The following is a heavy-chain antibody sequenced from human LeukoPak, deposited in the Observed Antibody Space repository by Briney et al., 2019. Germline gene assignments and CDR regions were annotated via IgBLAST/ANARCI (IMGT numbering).Heavy chain of an antibody. V-gene: IGHV4-59*08. CDR3: ARLTITMVRGVKYWYFDL. J-gene: IGHJ2*01. CDR1: GGSISSYY. Sequence: PSETLSLTCTVSGGSISSYYWSWIRQPPGKGLEWIGYIYYSGSTNYNPSLKSRVTISVDTSKNQFSLKLSSVTAADTAVYYCARLTITMVRGVKYWYFDLWGRGTLVTVSS. D-gene: IGHD3-10*01. CDR2: IYYSGST.